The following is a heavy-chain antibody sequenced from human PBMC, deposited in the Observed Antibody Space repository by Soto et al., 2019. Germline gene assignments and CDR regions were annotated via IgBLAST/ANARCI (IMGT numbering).Heavy chain of an antibody. Sequence: SVKVSCKASGGTFSSYAISWVRQAPGQGLEWMGGIIPIFGTANYAQKLQGRVTITADESTSTAYMELSSLRAEDTAVYYCAKDNTQPLEWPDYYYYGMDVWGQGTTVTVSS. V-gene: IGHV1-69*13. J-gene: IGHJ6*02. CDR3: AKDNTQPLEWPDYYYYGMDV. CDR1: GGTFSSYA. D-gene: IGHD3-3*01. CDR2: IIPIFGTA.